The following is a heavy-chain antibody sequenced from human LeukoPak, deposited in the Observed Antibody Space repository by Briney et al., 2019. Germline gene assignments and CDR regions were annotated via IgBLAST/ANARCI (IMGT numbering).Heavy chain of an antibody. J-gene: IGHJ4*02. CDR3: AAPIAVAAALDY. CDR1: GFTFSSYG. Sequence: PGGPLRLSCAASGFTFSSYGMHWVRQAPGKGLEWVAFIRYDGSNKYYADSVKGRFTISRDNSKNTLYLQMNSLRAEDTAVYYCAAPIAVAAALDYWGQGTLVTVSS. D-gene: IGHD6-19*01. V-gene: IGHV3-30*02. CDR2: IRYDGSNK.